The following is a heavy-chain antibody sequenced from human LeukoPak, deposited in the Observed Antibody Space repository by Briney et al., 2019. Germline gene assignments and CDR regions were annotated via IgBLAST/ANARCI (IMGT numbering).Heavy chain of an antibody. CDR1: GGSISTDS. V-gene: IGHV4-59*01. CDR3: ARAAGPNYFDY. J-gene: IGHJ4*02. Sequence: PSETLSLTCTVSGGSISTDSWNWIRQPPGKGLEWIGYIYYCGSTNYNPSLKSRVTISVDTSKNQFSLKLSSVTAADTAVYYCARAAGPNYFDYWGQGTLVTVSS. CDR2: IYYCGST.